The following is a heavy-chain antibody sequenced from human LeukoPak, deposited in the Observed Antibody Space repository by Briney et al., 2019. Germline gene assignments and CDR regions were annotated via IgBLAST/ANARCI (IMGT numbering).Heavy chain of an antibody. CDR2: ISSSSSTI. J-gene: IGHJ6*02. D-gene: IGHD3-22*01. Sequence: GGSLRLSCAASGFXFSSYSINWVRQAPGKGLEWVSYISSSSSTIYYADSVKGRFTISRDNAKNSLCLQMNSLRDEDTAVYYCAREPMTYGMDVWGQGTTVTVSS. V-gene: IGHV3-48*02. CDR3: AREPMTYGMDV. CDR1: GFXFSSYS.